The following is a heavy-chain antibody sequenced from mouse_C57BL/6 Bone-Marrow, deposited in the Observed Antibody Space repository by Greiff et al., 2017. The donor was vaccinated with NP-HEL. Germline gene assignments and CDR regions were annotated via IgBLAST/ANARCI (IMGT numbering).Heavy chain of an antibody. CDR2: IYPSDSET. J-gene: IGHJ2*01. Sequence: QVQLQQPGAELVRPGSSVKLSCKASGYTFTSYWMDWVKQRPGQGLEWIGNIYPSDSETHYNQKFKDKATLTVDKSSSTAYMQLSSLTSEDSAVYYCARRDYDYDVDYWGQGTTLTVSS. CDR1: GYTFTSYW. D-gene: IGHD2-4*01. V-gene: IGHV1-61*01. CDR3: ARRDYDYDVDY.